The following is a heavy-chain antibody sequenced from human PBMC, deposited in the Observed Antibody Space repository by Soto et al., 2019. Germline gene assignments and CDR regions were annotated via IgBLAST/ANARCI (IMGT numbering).Heavy chain of an antibody. CDR3: ARVSVAVPE. Sequence: QLVQSGAEVKKPGASVRVSCKTSGPTFIAYYIHWVRQAPGQGREWMGWIDPKSGGTTYEQKFLGRVTMTRDTSINTAYMDLNRLTSDDTDVYYCARVSVAVPEWGQGTLITVSS. CDR1: GPTFIAYY. J-gene: IGHJ4*02. CDR2: IDPKSGGT. V-gene: IGHV1-2*02. D-gene: IGHD5-12*01.